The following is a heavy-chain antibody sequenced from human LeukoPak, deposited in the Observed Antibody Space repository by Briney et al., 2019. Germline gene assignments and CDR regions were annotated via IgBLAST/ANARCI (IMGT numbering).Heavy chain of an antibody. J-gene: IGHJ4*02. D-gene: IGHD3-10*01. V-gene: IGHV1-69*01. Sequence: SVKVSCKASGGTFSSYAISWVRQAPGQGLEWMGGIIPIFGTANYAQKFQGRVTITADESTSTAYMELSSLRSEDTAVYYCARDRQLLWFGELLHYLDYWGQGTLVTVSS. CDR2: IIPIFGTA. CDR1: GGTFSSYA. CDR3: ARDRQLLWFGELLHYLDY.